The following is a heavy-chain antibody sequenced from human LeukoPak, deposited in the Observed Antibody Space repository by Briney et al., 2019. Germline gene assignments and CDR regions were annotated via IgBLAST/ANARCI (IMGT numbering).Heavy chain of an antibody. J-gene: IGHJ6*02. CDR2: IYYSGST. Sequence: PSETLSLTCTVSGGSISSYYWSWIRQPPGKGLEWIGYIYYSGSTNYNPSLKSRVIISIDTPKNQFSLKLSSVTAADTAVYYCASLTTTVNGMDVWGQGTTVTVSS. D-gene: IGHD4-17*01. CDR3: ASLTTTVNGMDV. CDR1: GGSISSYY. V-gene: IGHV4-59*01.